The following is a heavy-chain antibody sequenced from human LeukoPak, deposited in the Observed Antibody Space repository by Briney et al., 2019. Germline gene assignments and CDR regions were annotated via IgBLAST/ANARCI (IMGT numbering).Heavy chain of an antibody. CDR2: ISGRGGNT. J-gene: IGHJ4*02. CDR1: GFSFSSYA. D-gene: IGHD4/OR15-4a*01. V-gene: IGHV3-23*01. Sequence: GGSLRLSCAASGFSFSSYAMSWVRQAPGKGLEWVSAISGRGGNTQYADSVKGRFTISRDNSKNTLYLQMNSLRAEDTAVYYCARRAGAYSHPYDYWGQGTLVTVSS. CDR3: ARRAGAYSHPYDY.